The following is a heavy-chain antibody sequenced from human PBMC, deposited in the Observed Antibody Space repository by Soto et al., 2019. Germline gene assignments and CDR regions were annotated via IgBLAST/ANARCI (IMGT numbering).Heavy chain of an antibody. CDR3: ASEDLIAVDGTFNN. J-gene: IGHJ4*02. CDR2: VYHSGST. V-gene: IGHV4-31*03. D-gene: IGHD6-19*01. Sequence: QVQLQESGPGLVKPSQTLSLTCNVSGVSISSGAYFWSWIRQHPGKGLEWIGCVYHSGSTYYNPSLKCRITISMDTSKSQFSLKLSSVTDVDTAVYFCASEDLIAVDGTFNNWGQGTLVTVSS. CDR1: GVSISSGAYF.